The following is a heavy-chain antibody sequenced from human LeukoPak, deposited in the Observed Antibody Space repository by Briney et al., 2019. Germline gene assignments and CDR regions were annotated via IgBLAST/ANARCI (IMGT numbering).Heavy chain of an antibody. V-gene: IGHV1-2*06. CDR3: TRGSMATVNYFDY. Sequence: ASVKVSCKASGYTFTGYYLHWVRQAPGQGLEWMGRINPNSGGTSYAQKFQGRVTMTRDTSISSAYMELSSLRSDDTAVYYCTRGSMATVNYFDYWGQGTLVTVSS. CDR2: INPNSGGT. CDR1: GYTFTGYY. D-gene: IGHD5-24*01. J-gene: IGHJ4*02.